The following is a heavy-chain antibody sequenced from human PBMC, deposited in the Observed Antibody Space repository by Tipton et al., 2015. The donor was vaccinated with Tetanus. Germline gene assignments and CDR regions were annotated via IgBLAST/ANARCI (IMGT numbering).Heavy chain of an antibody. CDR1: GGSISSGDYY. D-gene: IGHD3-22*01. V-gene: IGHV4-30-4*01. J-gene: IGHJ4*02. CDR3: ARDGDSSGYYYDD. Sequence: LRLSCTVSGGSISSGDYYWSWIRQPPGKGLEWIGYIYYSGSTYYNPSLKSRVTISVDTSKNQFSLKLSSVTAADTAVYYCARDGDSSGYYYDDWGQGTLVTVSP. CDR2: IYYSGST.